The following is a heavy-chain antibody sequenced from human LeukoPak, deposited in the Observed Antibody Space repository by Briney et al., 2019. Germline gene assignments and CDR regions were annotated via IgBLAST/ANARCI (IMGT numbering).Heavy chain of an antibody. Sequence: GGSLRLSCAASGFTFGSYGMHWVRHAPGKGLEWVAAISYDGSNEYYLDSVKGRFTVSRDNSKNTLNLQMNTLTPEDTAVYYCAKDGFWTTKTSYHGAHFFDHWGQGTLVAGPS. CDR3: AKDGFWTTKTSYHGAHFFDH. CDR1: GFTFGSYG. D-gene: IGHD3/OR15-3a*01. J-gene: IGHJ4*02. V-gene: IGHV3-30*18. CDR2: ISYDGSNE.